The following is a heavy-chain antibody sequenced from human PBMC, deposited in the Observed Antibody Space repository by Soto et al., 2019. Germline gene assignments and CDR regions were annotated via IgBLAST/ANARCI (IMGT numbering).Heavy chain of an antibody. J-gene: IGHJ6*03. V-gene: IGHV4-34*01. Sequence: SETLSLTCAVYGGSFSGYYWSWIRQPPGKGLEWIGEINHSGSTNYNPSLKSRVTISVDTSKNQFSLKLSSVTAADTAVYYCARGARYYGSGKFYYYMDVWGKGTTVTVS. CDR2: INHSGST. D-gene: IGHD3-10*01. CDR1: GGSFSGYY. CDR3: ARGARYYGSGKFYYYMDV.